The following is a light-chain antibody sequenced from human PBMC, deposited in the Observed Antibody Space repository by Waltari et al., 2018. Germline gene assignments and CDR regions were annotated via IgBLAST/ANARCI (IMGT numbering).Light chain of an antibody. CDR1: QSVRGS. J-gene: IGKJ1*01. Sequence: EIVLTQSPGTLALSPEERATLSCRASQSVRGSLAWYQQKAGQAPRLLIYGVSSRATGIPERFSGSGSGTDFSLTISRLEPEDFAVYYCQHYVRLPATFGQGTKVEIK. CDR3: QHYVRLPAT. V-gene: IGKV3-20*01. CDR2: GVS.